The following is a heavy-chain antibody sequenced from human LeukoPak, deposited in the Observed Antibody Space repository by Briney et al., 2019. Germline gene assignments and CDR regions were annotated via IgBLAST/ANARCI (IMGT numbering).Heavy chain of an antibody. V-gene: IGHV3-7*01. Sequence: GGSLRLSCAASGFTFSSYWMSWVRQAPGKGLEWVANIKQDGSEKYYVDSVKGRFTISRDNAKNSLYLQMNSLRAEDTAVYYCAKDLVIAYYYGMDVWGQGTTVTVSS. CDR1: GFTFSSYW. CDR3: AKDLVIAYYYGMDV. D-gene: IGHD2-15*01. CDR2: IKQDGSEK. J-gene: IGHJ6*02.